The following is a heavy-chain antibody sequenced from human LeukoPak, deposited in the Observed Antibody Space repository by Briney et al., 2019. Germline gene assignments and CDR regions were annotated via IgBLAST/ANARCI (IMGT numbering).Heavy chain of an antibody. D-gene: IGHD3-22*01. CDR3: AREPPYYYDSSGYEYYGMDV. Sequence: PGGSLRLSCAASGFTVSSNYMSWVRQAPGKGLEWVSVIYSGGSTYYADSVKGRFTISRDNSKNTLYLQMNSLRAEGTAVYYCAREPPYYYDSSGYEYYGMDVWGQGTTVTVSS. CDR1: GFTVSSNY. V-gene: IGHV3-66*01. J-gene: IGHJ6*02. CDR2: IYSGGST.